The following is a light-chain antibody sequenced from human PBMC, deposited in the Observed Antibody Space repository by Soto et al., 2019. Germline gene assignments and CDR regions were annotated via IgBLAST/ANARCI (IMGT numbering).Light chain of an antibody. J-gene: IGLJ3*02. Sequence: QSALTQPPSVSAAPGQTVTIACSGTKSNIGSNYISWYQQLPGTAPKLVIYDINKRPSGIADRFSGSKSGTSAALGITGLQTEDEAYYFCGSWDINLRAVVFGGGTKLTVL. V-gene: IGLV1-51*01. CDR1: KSNIGSNY. CDR3: GSWDINLRAVV. CDR2: DIN.